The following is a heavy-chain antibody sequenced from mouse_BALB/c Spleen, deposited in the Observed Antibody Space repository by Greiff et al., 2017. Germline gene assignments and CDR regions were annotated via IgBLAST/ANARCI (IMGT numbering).Heavy chain of an antibody. D-gene: IGHD1-1*01. CDR1: GYAFSSYW. Sequence: QVQLQQSGAELVRPGSSVKISCKASGYAFSSYWMNWVKQRPGQGLEWIGQIYPGDGDTNYNGKFKGKATLTADKSSSTAYMQLSSLTSEDSAVYFCAREETTDYWGQGTLVTVSA. CDR2: IYPGDGDT. J-gene: IGHJ3*01. CDR3: AREETTDY. V-gene: IGHV1-80*01.